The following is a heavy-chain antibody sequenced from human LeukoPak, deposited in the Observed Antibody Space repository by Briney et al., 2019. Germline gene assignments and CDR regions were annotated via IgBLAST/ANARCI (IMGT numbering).Heavy chain of an antibody. J-gene: IGHJ3*02. D-gene: IGHD5-18*01. Sequence: SETLSLPCTVSGGSINAYFWSWIRQPPGKGLEWIAYVRDNGENNYNPSLKSRVAISVDTANNQISLRLNFVTAADTAIYYCARQPANTAAFDIWGLGTMVTVSS. CDR1: GGSINAYF. CDR2: VRDNGEN. CDR3: ARQPANTAAFDI. V-gene: IGHV4-59*08.